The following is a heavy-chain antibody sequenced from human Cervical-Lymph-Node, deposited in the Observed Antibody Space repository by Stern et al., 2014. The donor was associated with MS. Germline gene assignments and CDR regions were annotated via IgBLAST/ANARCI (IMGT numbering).Heavy chain of an antibody. J-gene: IGHJ4*02. Sequence: QVQLMQSGAEVKKPGASVNVSCKASGYTFTKYYMHWVRQAPGQGLECMGIINTSGDSTSYAPKFQGRFTITRDASTNTVYMELNRLRSEDTAVYYCGRDEGGVVPTAVLDFWGQGTVVTVSS. V-gene: IGHV1-46*01. CDR3: GRDEGGVVPTAVLDF. CDR1: GYTFTKYY. CDR2: INTSGDST. D-gene: IGHD3-16*01.